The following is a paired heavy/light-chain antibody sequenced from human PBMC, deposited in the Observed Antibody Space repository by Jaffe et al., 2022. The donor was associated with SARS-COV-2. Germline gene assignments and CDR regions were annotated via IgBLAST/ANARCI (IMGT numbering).Heavy chain of an antibody. CDR3: AKDGETLTGYGFVPAG. CDR2: ITSGSIT. J-gene: IGHJ4*02. CDR1: GFTFSNFA. Sequence: EVQLLESGGGLVQPGGSLRLSCAASGFTFSNFALNWVRQAPGKGLEWVSAITSGSITYYADSVKGRFTISRDNSKNTLYLQMNSLRAEDTAVYYCAKDGETLTGYGFVPAGWGQGTLVTVSS. D-gene: IGHD3-9*01. V-gene: IGHV3-23*01.
Light chain of an antibody. V-gene: IGKV4-1*01. CDR3: HQHYTTPPT. Sequence: VMTQSPDSLAVSLGERATINCKSSQTVLYSSNNKNYLTWYQQKAGQPPKLLIYWASTRESGVPDRFSGSGSGTDFTLTISSLQAEDVAVYYCHQHYTTPPTFGPGTKVEIK. CDR1: QTVLYSSNNKNY. J-gene: IGKJ1*01. CDR2: WAS.